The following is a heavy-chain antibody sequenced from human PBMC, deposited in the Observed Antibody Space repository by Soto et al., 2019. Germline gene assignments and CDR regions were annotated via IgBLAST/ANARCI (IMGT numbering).Heavy chain of an antibody. Sequence: EASVKVSCKASGYTFTSYDINWVRQATGQGLEWMGWMNPNSGNTGYAQKFQGRVTMTRNTSISTAYMELSSLRSEDTAVYYCAREVALGGAARDKPYYYYGMDVWGQGTTVTVSS. V-gene: IGHV1-8*01. CDR2: MNPNSGNT. CDR3: AREVALGGAARDKPYYYYGMDV. J-gene: IGHJ6*02. CDR1: GYTFTSYD. D-gene: IGHD6-6*01.